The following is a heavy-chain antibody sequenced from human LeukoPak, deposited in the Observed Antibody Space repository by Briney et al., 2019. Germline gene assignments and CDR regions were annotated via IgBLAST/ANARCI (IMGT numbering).Heavy chain of an antibody. CDR2: IDHSGST. Sequence: PSETLSLTCTVSGGSISSYYWSWIRQPPGKGLEWIGEIDHSGSTNYSPSLKSRVTISADTSKNQFSLKLTSVTAADTAVYYSTTANTRGYGWGGPDYWGQGTLVTVSS. CDR1: GGSISSYY. J-gene: IGHJ4*02. V-gene: IGHV4-34*01. D-gene: IGHD5-12*01. CDR3: TTANTRGYGWGGPDY.